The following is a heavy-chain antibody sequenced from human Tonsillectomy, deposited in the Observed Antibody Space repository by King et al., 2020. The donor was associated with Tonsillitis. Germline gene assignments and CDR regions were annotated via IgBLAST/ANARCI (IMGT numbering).Heavy chain of an antibody. V-gene: IGHV4-59*01. CDR2: IYCSGSI. CDR3: ARVTGYCSSTSCYISDAFDI. CDR1: GGSISSYY. J-gene: IGHJ3*02. D-gene: IGHD2-2*02. Sequence: QLQESGPGLVKPSETLSLTCTVSGGSISSYYWSWMRQPPGKGLEWIGYIYCSGSINYNTSLNSRFTISVDTSKNQFSLKLSSVTAADTALYYCARVTGYCSSTSCYISDAFDIWGQGTMVTVSS.